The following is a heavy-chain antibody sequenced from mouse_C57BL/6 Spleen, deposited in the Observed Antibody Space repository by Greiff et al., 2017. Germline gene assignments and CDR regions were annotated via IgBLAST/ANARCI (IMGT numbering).Heavy chain of an antibody. CDR3: ARSGYENAMDY. CDR1: GYSFTGYY. V-gene: IGHV1-43*01. J-gene: IGHJ4*01. D-gene: IGHD2-2*01. Sequence: EVQLQQSGPELVKPGASVKISCKASGYSFTGYYMHWVKQSSEKSLEWIGEINPSTGGTSYNQKFKGKATLTVDKSSSTAYMQLKSLTSEDSAVYYCARSGYENAMDYWGQGTSVTVSS. CDR2: INPSTGGT.